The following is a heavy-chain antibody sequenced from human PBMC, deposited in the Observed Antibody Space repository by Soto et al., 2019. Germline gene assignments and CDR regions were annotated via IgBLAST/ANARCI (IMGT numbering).Heavy chain of an antibody. J-gene: IGHJ4*02. Sequence: QVQLVESGGGVVQPGRSRRLSCAASGFTFSAFGMHWVRQAPGKGLEWAAVISYDGSSKHYADSVKGRFTISRDNSENILYMQMDSPRDEDTAMYYCATTITLSTIPSYSCDSTGGGAGIDSWGQGTLVTVSS. CDR2: ISYDGSSK. CDR3: ATTITLSTIPSYSCDSTGGGAGIDS. CDR1: GFTFSAFG. D-gene: IGHD6-19*01. V-gene: IGHV3-30*03.